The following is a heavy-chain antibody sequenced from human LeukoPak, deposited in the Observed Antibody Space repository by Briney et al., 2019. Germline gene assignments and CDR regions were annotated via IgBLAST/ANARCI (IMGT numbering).Heavy chain of an antibody. CDR3: SASKQLWLRGLFDY. Sequence: PSETLSLTCSISGDSISTYYWSWIRQPPGKGLEWIGYVYYSGSTDYNPSLKSRVTISVDTSKNQFSLNLSSVTAADTAVYYCSASKQLWLRGLFDYWGQGTLVTVS. CDR2: VYYSGST. V-gene: IGHV4-59*01. J-gene: IGHJ4*02. D-gene: IGHD5-18*01. CDR1: GDSISTYY.